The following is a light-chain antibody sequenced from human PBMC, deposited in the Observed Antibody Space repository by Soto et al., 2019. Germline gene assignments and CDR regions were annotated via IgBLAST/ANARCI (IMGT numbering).Light chain of an antibody. CDR2: EGS. CDR3: CSYAGSSTFWV. CDR1: SSDVGSYNL. J-gene: IGLJ3*02. V-gene: IGLV2-23*03. Sequence: QSALTQPASVSGSPGQSITISCTGTSSDVGSYNLVSWYQQHPGKAPKLMIYEGSKRPSGVSNRFSGSKSGNTASLTISGLQAEGEADYYCCSYAGSSTFWVFGGGTKLTVL.